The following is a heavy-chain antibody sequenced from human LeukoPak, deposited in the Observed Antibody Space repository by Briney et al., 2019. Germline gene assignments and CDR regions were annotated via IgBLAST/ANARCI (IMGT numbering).Heavy chain of an antibody. J-gene: IGHJ5*02. V-gene: IGHV4-4*07. Sequence: KPSETLSLTCTVSGGSISSYYWSWIRQPPGKGLEWIGRIYTSGSTNYNPSLKSRVTMSVDTSKNQFSLKLSSVTAADTAVYYCARAYVAAAGRDNWFDPWGQGTLVTVSS. CDR1: GGSISSYY. CDR2: IYTSGST. CDR3: ARAYVAAAGRDNWFDP. D-gene: IGHD6-13*01.